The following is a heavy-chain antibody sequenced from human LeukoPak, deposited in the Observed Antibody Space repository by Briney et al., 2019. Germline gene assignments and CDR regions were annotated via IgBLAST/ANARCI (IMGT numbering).Heavy chain of an antibody. D-gene: IGHD1-26*01. J-gene: IGHJ3*02. CDR1: GFTFSSYA. CDR2: ISGSGGST. CDR3: AHSMAPPGSYGFDI. V-gene: IGHV3-23*01. Sequence: PGGSLRLSCAASGFTFSSYAMSWVRQAPGRGLEWVSAISGSGGSTYYADSVKGRFPVSRDSSQNTLYLQMNSLRAEDTAVYYCAHSMAPPGSYGFDIWGQGTMVTVSA.